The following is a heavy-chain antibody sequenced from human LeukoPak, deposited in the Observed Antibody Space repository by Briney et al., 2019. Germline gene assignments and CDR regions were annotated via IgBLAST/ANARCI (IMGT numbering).Heavy chain of an antibody. Sequence: SETLSLTCTVSGYSISSGYYWGWIRQPPGKGLEWIGSIYHSGSTYYNPSLKSRVTISVDTSRNQFSLKLSSVTAADTAVYYCARVKERYYFDYWGQGTLVTVSS. V-gene: IGHV4-38-2*02. CDR1: GYSISSGYY. J-gene: IGHJ4*02. D-gene: IGHD6-25*01. CDR2: IYHSGST. CDR3: ARVKERYYFDY.